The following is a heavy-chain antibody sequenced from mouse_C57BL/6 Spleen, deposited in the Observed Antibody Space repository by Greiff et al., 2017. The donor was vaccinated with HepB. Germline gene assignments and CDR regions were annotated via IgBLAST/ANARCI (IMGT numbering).Heavy chain of an antibody. CDR1: GFTFTDYY. V-gene: IGHV7-3*01. CDR2: IRNKDNGYTT. Sequence: VQLKESGGGLVQPGGSLSLSCEASGFTFTDYYMSWVRQPPGKALAWLGFIRNKDNGYTTEYSASVKGRFTISRDNSQSNLYLQMNALRAEDSASCYCARYLGWDYAMDYWGQGTSVTVSS. CDR3: ARYLGWDYAMDY. D-gene: IGHD2-2*01. J-gene: IGHJ4*01.